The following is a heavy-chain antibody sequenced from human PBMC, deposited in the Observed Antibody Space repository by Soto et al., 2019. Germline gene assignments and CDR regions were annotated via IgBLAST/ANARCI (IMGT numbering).Heavy chain of an antibody. J-gene: IGHJ3*02. CDR2: IYDSGSS. CDR3: ARVPARLGEFDS. CDR1: GCSISSGGYS. V-gene: IGHV4-30-2*01. D-gene: IGHD2-2*01. Sequence: PSEPLSLTFAVSGCSISSGGYSWSWIRQPPGKGLEWIGYIYDSGSSYYNPSLKSRVTISLDRSKNQFSLKLSSVTAADTAVYYCARVPARLGEFDSWCQGTMVTVSS.